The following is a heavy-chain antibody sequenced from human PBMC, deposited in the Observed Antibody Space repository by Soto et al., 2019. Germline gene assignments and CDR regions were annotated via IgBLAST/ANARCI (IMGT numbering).Heavy chain of an antibody. D-gene: IGHD2-2*01. Sequence: EVQLLESGGGLVQPGGSLRLSCAASGFSVNNYAMNWDRQAPGQGLEWVSTISDMSSTYYSDSEKGRFTISRDNSTNTPYLLVKSLRVEDTAAYFCGTHVGALYSTPTSCLYFFHSWGRRTLVTGSS. CDR2: ISDMSST. V-gene: IGHV3-23*01. CDR1: GFSVNNYA. J-gene: IGHJ4*02. CDR3: GTHVGALYSTPTSCLYFFHS.